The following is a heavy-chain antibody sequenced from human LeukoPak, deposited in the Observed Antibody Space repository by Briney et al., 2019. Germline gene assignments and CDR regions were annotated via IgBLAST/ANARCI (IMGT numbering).Heavy chain of an antibody. Sequence: SSETLSLTCTVSGGSINSYYRSWIRQPPGKGLEWIGYIYYSGSTNYNPSLKSRVTISVDTSKNQFSLKLSSVTAADTAVYYCARQWELRGWFDPWGQGTLVTVSS. V-gene: IGHV4-59*08. J-gene: IGHJ5*02. D-gene: IGHD1-26*01. CDR2: IYYSGST. CDR3: ARQWELRGWFDP. CDR1: GGSINSYY.